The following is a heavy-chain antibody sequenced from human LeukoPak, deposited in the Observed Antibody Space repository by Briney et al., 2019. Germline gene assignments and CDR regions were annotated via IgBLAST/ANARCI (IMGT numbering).Heavy chain of an antibody. CDR3: ASGVGQQLANAEYFQH. D-gene: IGHD6-13*01. V-gene: IGHV1-69*04. Sequence: ASVMVSCKASGGTFSSCAISWVRQAPGQGLEWMGRIIPILGIANYARKFQGRVTITADKSTSTAYMELSSLRSEDTAVYYCASGVGQQLANAEYFQHWGQGTLVTVSS. J-gene: IGHJ1*01. CDR1: GGTFSSCA. CDR2: IIPILGIA.